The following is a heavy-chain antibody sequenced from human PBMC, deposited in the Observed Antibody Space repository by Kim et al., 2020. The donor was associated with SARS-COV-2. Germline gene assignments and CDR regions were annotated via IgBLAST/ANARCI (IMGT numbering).Heavy chain of an antibody. J-gene: IGHJ5*02. CDR3: AREGGQQLVQFDP. V-gene: IGHV7-4-1*02. Sequence: YAQGFTGRFVFSLDTSVSTAYLQISSLKAEDTAVYYCAREGGQQLVQFDPWGQGTLVTVSS. D-gene: IGHD6-13*01.